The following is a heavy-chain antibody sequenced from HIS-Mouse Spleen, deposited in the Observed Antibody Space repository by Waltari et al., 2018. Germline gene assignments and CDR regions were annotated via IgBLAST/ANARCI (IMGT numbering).Heavy chain of an antibody. Sequence: QVQLVESGGGVVQPGRSLRLSCAASGFTLRSYAMHVARQAPGKGVEWVAVISYEGSNKYYADSVKGRFTISRDNSKNTLYLQMNSLRAEDTAVYYCARDRTAARPGGWFDPWGQGTLVTVSS. D-gene: IGHD6-6*01. J-gene: IGHJ5*02. CDR2: ISYEGSNK. CDR1: GFTLRSYA. V-gene: IGHV3-30*04. CDR3: ARDRTAARPGGWFDP.